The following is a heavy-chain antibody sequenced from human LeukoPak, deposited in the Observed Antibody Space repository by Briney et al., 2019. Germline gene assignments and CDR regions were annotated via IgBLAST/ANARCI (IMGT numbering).Heavy chain of an antibody. V-gene: IGHV5-51*01. Sequence: GASLKISCKGSGSRFTTYWIGWVRPLPGKGLECMGIIYPGDSDTRYSPSFQGQVTISADKSFSTAYLQWSSLKASDTAMYYCARHETGPYFDYWGQGTLVTVSS. J-gene: IGHJ4*02. CDR2: IYPGDSDT. D-gene: IGHD3-9*01. CDR1: GSRFTTYW. CDR3: ARHETGPYFDY.